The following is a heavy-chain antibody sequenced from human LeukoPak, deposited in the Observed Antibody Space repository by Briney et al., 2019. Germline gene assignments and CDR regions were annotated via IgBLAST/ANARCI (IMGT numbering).Heavy chain of an antibody. Sequence: PGGALRLSCSASGFVLSNYDMHWVRQAPGRGLEWVAMIWYDESNKYYADSVKGRFTISRDNSKNTLYLQMNSLRVDDTAIYYCARTAWNYFGSGNYYAPDYWGQGTLVTVSS. D-gene: IGHD3-10*01. CDR2: IWYDESNK. CDR3: ARTAWNYFGSGNYYAPDY. V-gene: IGHV3-33*01. J-gene: IGHJ4*02. CDR1: GFVLSNYD.